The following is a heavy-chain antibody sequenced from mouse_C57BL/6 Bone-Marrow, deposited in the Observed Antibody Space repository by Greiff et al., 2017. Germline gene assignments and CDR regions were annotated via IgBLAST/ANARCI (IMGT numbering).Heavy chain of an antibody. CDR3: ARRGSGHGFAY. V-gene: IGHV1-55*01. CDR2: IYPGSGST. J-gene: IGHJ3*01. CDR1: GYTFTSYW. D-gene: IGHD3-2*02. Sequence: QVQLQQSGAELVKPGASVKMSCKASGYTFTSYWITWVKQRPGQGLEWIGDIYPGSGSTNYNEKFKSKATLTVDTSSSTAYMQLSSLSSEDSAVYDCARRGSGHGFAYWGQGTLVTVSA.